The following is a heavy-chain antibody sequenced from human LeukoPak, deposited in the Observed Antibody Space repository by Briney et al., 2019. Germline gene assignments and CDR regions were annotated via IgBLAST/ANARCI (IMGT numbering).Heavy chain of an antibody. CDR2: IRYDGSNK. D-gene: IGHD2-2*01. V-gene: IGHV3-30*02. J-gene: IGHJ5*02. CDR3: AKVRVVHCSSTSCPLYWFDP. Sequence: GGSLRLSCAASGFTFSSYGMHWVRQAPGKGLEWVAFIRYDGSNKYYADSVKGRFTISRDNSKNTLYLQMNSLRAEDTAVYYCAKVRVVHCSSTSCPLYWFDPWGQGTLVTVSS. CDR1: GFTFSSYG.